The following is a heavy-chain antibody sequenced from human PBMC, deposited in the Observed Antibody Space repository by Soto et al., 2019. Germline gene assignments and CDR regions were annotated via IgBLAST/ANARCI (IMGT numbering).Heavy chain of an antibody. Sequence: ASVKVSCKASGYTFTSYAMHWVRQAPGQGLEWMGWISAYNGNTKYAQKLQGRVTITTDTSTSTVYMELSSLRSEDTAVYYCARAFDFWSGYLYAFDIWGQGTMVTVS. D-gene: IGHD3-3*01. V-gene: IGHV1-3*01. J-gene: IGHJ3*02. CDR3: ARAFDFWSGYLYAFDI. CDR1: GYTFTSYA. CDR2: ISAYNGNT.